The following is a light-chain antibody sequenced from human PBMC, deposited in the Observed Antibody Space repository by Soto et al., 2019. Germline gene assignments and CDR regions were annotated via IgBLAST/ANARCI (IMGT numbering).Light chain of an antibody. V-gene: IGKV3-11*01. CDR1: QSISNC. CDR3: QQRSNWPPSIT. J-gene: IGKJ5*01. Sequence: IVLTQSPVTLSLSPVQGAALSCRASQSISNCLAWYQQKPGQAPRLLIYDASNRAAGTPARFSGSGPGTDFTLTISSLEPEDFAVYYCQQRSNWPPSITFGQGTRLEIK. CDR2: DAS.